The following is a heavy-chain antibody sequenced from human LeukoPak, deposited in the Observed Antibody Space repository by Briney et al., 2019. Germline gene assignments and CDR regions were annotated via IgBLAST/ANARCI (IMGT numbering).Heavy chain of an antibody. CDR3: ARALTLGDDAFDI. D-gene: IGHD3-10*01. Sequence: SETLSLXCTVSGGSISSGDYYWSWSRQPPGKGLEWIGYIYYSGSTYYNPYLKSRVTISVDTSKNQFSLKLSSVTAADTAVYYCARALTLGDDAFDIWGQGTMVTVSS. J-gene: IGHJ3*02. CDR1: GGSISSGDYY. CDR2: IYYSGST. V-gene: IGHV4-30-4*08.